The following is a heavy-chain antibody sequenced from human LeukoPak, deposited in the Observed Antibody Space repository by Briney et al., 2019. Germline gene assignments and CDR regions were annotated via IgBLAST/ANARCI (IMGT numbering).Heavy chain of an antibody. CDR2: ISGSGGST. V-gene: IGHV3-23*01. J-gene: IGHJ4*02. D-gene: IGHD3-22*01. Sequence: PGGSLRLSCAASGFTFSSYAMSWVRQAPGKGLEWVSAISGSGGSTYYGDSVKGRFTIPRDNSKNTLYLQMNSLRAGDTAVYYCVKDQGFYYDSSVYYWGQGTLVTVSS. CDR3: VKDQGFYYDSSVYY. CDR1: GFTFSSYA.